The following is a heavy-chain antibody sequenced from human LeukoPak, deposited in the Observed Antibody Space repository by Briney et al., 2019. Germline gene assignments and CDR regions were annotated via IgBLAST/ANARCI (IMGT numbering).Heavy chain of an antibody. CDR2: INNDGSDT. J-gene: IGHJ4*02. D-gene: IGHD5-12*01. V-gene: IGHV3-74*01. Sequence: GGSLRLSCAASGFTFSSYWMHWVRQAPGKGLEWVSRINNDGSDTTYADSVKGRFTVSRDNAKNTLYVEMNSLRADDTAVYYCARASALATPPFAYWGQGTLVTVSS. CDR1: GFTFSSYW. CDR3: ARASALATPPFAY.